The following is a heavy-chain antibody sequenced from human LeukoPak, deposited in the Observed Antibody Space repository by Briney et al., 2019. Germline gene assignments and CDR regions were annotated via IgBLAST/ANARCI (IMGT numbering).Heavy chain of an antibody. CDR3: ASTRIVSYYYYGMDV. V-gene: IGHV4-59*01. J-gene: IGHJ6*02. CDR1: GGSISSYY. CDR2: IYYSGST. Sequence: SETLSLTCTVSGGSISSYYWSWIRQPPGKGLEWIGYIYYSGSTNYNPSLKSRVTISVDTSKNQFSLKLSSVTAADTAVYYCASTRIVSYYYYGMDVWGQGITVTVSS. D-gene: IGHD2-15*01.